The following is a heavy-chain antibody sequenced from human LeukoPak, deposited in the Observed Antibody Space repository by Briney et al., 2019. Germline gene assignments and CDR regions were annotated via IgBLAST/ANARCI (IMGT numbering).Heavy chain of an antibody. CDR2: IYYSGST. D-gene: IGHD1-26*01. V-gene: IGHV4-31*03. Sequence: PSETLSLTCTVSGGSISSGGYYWSWIRQHPGKGLEWIGYIYYSGSTYYDPSLKSRVTISVDTSKNQFSLKLSSVTAADTAVYYCARLSWVPPHYYMDVWGKGTTVTVSS. CDR3: ARLSWVPPHYYMDV. CDR1: GGSISSGGYY. J-gene: IGHJ6*03.